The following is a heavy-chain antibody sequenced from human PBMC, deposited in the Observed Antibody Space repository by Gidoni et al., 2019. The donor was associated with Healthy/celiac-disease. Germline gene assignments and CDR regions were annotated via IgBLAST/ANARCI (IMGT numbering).Heavy chain of an antibody. Sequence: EVQLVELGGVLVKPGGSLRRSSAACAFTFSNAGMSWVRRAPGKGLGCDGLIKSKTDGGTTDYASPVKGRFTISIDDSKNSLYLQMNSLKTEDTAVYYCTTEGMDVWGQGTTVTVSS. V-gene: IGHV3-15*01. CDR2: IKSKTDGGTT. CDR1: AFTFSNAG. J-gene: IGHJ6*02. CDR3: TTEGMDV.